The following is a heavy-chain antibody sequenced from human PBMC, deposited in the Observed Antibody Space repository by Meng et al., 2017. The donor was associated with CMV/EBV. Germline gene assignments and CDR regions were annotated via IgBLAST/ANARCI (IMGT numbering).Heavy chain of an antibody. Sequence: SGYTFTGYYMHWVRQAPGQRLEWMGWINPNSGGTNYAQKFQGRITMTRDTSISTAYMELSRLRSDDTAVYYCARVPESGFLEWLLAYWGQGTLVTVSS. CDR3: ARVPESGFLEWLLAY. D-gene: IGHD3-3*01. V-gene: IGHV1-2*02. CDR2: INPNSGGT. CDR1: GYTFTGYY. J-gene: IGHJ4*02.